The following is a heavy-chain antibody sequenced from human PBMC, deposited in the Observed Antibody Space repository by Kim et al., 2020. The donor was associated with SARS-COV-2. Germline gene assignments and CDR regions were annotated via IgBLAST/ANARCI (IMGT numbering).Heavy chain of an antibody. CDR1: GGTFSSYA. CDR2: IIPIFGTA. Sequence: SVKVSCKASGGTFSSYAISWVRQAPGQGIEWMGGIIPIFGTANYAQKFQGRVTITADESTSTAYMELSSLRSEDTAVYYCAREPSAYCGGDCYSWYFDYWGQGTLVTVSS. V-gene: IGHV1-69*13. D-gene: IGHD2-21*02. J-gene: IGHJ4*02. CDR3: AREPSAYCGGDCYSWYFDY.